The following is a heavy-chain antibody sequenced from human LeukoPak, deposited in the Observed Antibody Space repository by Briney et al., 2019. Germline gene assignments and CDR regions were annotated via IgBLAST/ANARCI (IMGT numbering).Heavy chain of an antibody. Sequence: PGRSLRLSCAASGFTFINYGMHWVRQAPGKGLEWVASISSGGNYIYYIDSVEGRFTISRDNAKNSLYLQMNSLRAEDTAVYYCARGDSSGWDFDYWGQGTLVTVSS. CDR3: ARGDSSGWDFDY. CDR2: ISSGGNYI. CDR1: GFTFINYG. D-gene: IGHD6-19*01. V-gene: IGHV3-21*01. J-gene: IGHJ4*02.